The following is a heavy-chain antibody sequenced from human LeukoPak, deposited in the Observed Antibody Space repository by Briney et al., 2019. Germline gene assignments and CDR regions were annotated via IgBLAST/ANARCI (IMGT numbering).Heavy chain of an antibody. CDR3: ANRGSVVTAMSGHWFDP. D-gene: IGHD2-21*02. J-gene: IGHJ5*02. Sequence: SETLSLTCTVSGGSISSGGYYWSWIRQPPGKGLEWIGEINHSGSTNYNPSLKSRVTISVDTSKNQFSLKLSSVTAADTAVYYCANRGSVVTAMSGHWFDPWGQGTLVTVSS. CDR2: INHSGST. V-gene: IGHV4-39*07. CDR1: GGSISSGGYY.